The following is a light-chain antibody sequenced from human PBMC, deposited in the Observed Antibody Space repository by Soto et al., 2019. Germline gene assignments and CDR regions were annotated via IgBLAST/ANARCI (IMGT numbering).Light chain of an antibody. J-gene: IGLJ2*01. V-gene: IGLV1-51*01. Sequence: QSVLTQPPSVSAAPGQKVTISCSGSSSNIGNNYVSWYQQLPGTAPKLLIYDNNKRPSGIPDRFSGSKSGTSATLGITGLQTGDEADYYCGTWDSSLSAVFGGGIKLTVL. CDR2: DNN. CDR1: SSNIGNNY. CDR3: GTWDSSLSAV.